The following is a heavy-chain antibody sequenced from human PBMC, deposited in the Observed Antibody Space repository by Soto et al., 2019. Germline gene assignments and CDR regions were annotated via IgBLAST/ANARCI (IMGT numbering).Heavy chain of an antibody. CDR2: ISSSGSTI. CDR3: AREVGASHYYYSGMDV. D-gene: IGHD1-26*01. CDR1: GFTFSSYE. Sequence: PGVSLRLSCAASGFTFSSYEMNWVRQAPGKGLEWVSYISSSGSTIYYADSVKGRFTISRDNAKNSLYLQMNSLRAEDTAVYYCAREVGASHYYYSGMDVWGQWTTGTV. V-gene: IGHV3-48*03. J-gene: IGHJ6*02.